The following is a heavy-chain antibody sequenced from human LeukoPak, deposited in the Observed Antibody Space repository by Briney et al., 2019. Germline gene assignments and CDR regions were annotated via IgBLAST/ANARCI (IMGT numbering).Heavy chain of an antibody. CDR2: IVYDGSSK. V-gene: IGHV3-30*04. CDR3: VQGPYLDY. D-gene: IGHD2-21*01. J-gene: IGHJ4*02. CDR1: GFTFSTYA. Sequence: GTSLRLSRAVSGFTFSTYAMQWVRQAPGKGLDWVAVIVYDGSSKYYADSVKGRFTISRDNSKNTLYLQMNSLRAEDTALYYCVQGPYLDYWGQGTLVTVSS.